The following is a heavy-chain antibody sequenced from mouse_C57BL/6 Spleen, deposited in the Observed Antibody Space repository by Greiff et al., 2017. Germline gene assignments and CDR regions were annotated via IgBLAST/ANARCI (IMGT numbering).Heavy chain of an antibody. CDR2: INPNNGGT. J-gene: IGHJ4*01. Sequence: EVQLQQSGPELVKPGASVKISCKASGYTFTDYYMNWVKQSHGKSLEWIGDINPNNGGTSYNQKFKGKATLTVDKSSSTAYMELRSLTSEDSAVYYSASNYGSSLYYAMDYWGQGTSVTVSS. V-gene: IGHV1-26*01. CDR1: GYTFTDYY. CDR3: ASNYGSSLYYAMDY. D-gene: IGHD1-1*01.